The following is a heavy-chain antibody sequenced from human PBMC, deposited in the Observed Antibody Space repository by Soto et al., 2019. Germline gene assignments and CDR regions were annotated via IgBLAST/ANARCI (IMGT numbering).Heavy chain of an antibody. D-gene: IGHD3-22*01. V-gene: IGHV3-30*18. CDR2: ISYDGSKK. Sequence: PGGSLRLSCAASGFTFSSYCIHWVRQAPCKGLEWVAVISYDGSKKYSADSVKGRFTISRDNSKNTLYLQMNSLRAEDTAVYYCAKYYYDSTGFFDYWGQGTLVTVSS. CDR1: GFTFSSYC. CDR3: AKYYYDSTGFFDY. J-gene: IGHJ4*02.